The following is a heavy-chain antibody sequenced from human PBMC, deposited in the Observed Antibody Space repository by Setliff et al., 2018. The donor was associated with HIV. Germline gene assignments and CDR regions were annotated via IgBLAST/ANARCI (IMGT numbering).Heavy chain of an antibody. CDR2: IFPGDSDT. V-gene: IGHV5-51*01. CDR3: ARQPGRAAMGRENYYYYYMDV. J-gene: IGHJ6*03. CDR1: GYSFTYYW. Sequence: PGESLKISCTGSGYSFTYYWIGWVRQMPGKGLEWMGIIFPGDSDTRYSPSFQGQVTISADTSISTAYLQWRSLKASDTAMYYCARQPGRAAMGRENYYYYYMDVWGKGTTVTVSS. D-gene: IGHD2-2*01.